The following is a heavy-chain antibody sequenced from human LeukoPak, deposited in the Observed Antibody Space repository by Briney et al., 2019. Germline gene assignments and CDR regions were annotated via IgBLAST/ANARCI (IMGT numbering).Heavy chain of an antibody. CDR3: ARGRSASSEDYYFDY. CDR2: IHRSGTT. J-gene: IGHJ4*02. Sequence: SETLSLTCTVSGGSISTYSWSWIRQPAGNALEWIGRIHRSGTTNYNPSLKSRVTMSVDTSKNQFSLKLSSVTAADMAVYYCARGRSASSEDYYFDYWGQGTLVTVSS. D-gene: IGHD6-13*01. CDR1: GGSISTYS. V-gene: IGHV4-4*07.